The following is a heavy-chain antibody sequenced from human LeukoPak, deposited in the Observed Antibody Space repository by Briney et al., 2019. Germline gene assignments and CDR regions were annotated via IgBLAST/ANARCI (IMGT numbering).Heavy chain of an antibody. CDR1: GFTFDDYA. J-gene: IGHJ5*02. V-gene: IGHV3-9*01. Sequence: PGGSLRLSCAASGFTFDDYAMHWVRQAPGKGLEWVSTIGWNSGSIGYADSVKGRFTISRDNAKNSLYLQMNSLRAEDTAVYYCARDDRYRGTDWFDPWGQGTLVTVSS. CDR2: IGWNSGSI. CDR3: ARDDRYRGTDWFDP. D-gene: IGHD5-18*01.